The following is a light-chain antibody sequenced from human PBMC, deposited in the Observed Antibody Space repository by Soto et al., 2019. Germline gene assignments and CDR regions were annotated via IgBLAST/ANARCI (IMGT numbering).Light chain of an antibody. CDR1: QTLRRTY. CDR3: HQYDNAPQT. Sequence: EIVLMQSPGTLSLSPGERATLSCRASQTLRRTYLAWYQQKPGQAPRVLIYGASKRDAGIPDRFSGSGSGTDFSLTISRLEPEDFAVYYCHQYDNAPQTYGQGTKVEIK. CDR2: GAS. J-gene: IGKJ2*01. V-gene: IGKV3-20*01.